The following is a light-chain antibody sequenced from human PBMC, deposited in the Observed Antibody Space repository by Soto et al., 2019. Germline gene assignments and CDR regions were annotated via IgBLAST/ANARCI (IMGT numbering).Light chain of an antibody. CDR1: QSISSY. J-gene: IGKJ5*01. Sequence: QVSLSASYVSAYVRYRVTITCPASQSISSYLNWYQQKPGKAPKLLIYAASSLQSGVPSRFSCSGSGTHFTLTISSLQPADFATYYCRQRYRTPITFGQGTRLEIK. CDR3: RQRYRTPIT. CDR2: AAS. V-gene: IGKV1-39*01.